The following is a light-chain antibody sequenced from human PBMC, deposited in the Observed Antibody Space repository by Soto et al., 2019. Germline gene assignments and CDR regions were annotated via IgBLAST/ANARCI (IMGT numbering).Light chain of an antibody. CDR1: QSVGNH. CDR2: SAS. V-gene: IGKV3-15*01. J-gene: IGKJ5*01. Sequence: EIMMTQSPATVSMSPGERATLSCRASQSVGNHLAWYQHKPGQVPRLLIYSASTRATGIPARFSGSGSETEFTLTISSLQSEDSAVYYCQQYDVWPPITFGQGTRLEIK. CDR3: QQYDVWPPIT.